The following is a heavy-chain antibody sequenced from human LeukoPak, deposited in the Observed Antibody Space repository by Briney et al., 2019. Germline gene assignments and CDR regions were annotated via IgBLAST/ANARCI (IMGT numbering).Heavy chain of an antibody. J-gene: IGHJ6*03. Sequence: SETLSLTCTVSGGSISSSSYYWGWIRQPPGKGLEWIGYIYYSGSTNYNPSLKSRVTISVDTSKNQFSLKLSSVTAADTAVYYCARRAQSSYDFWSGYYTSYYYYYMDVWGKGTTVTVSS. D-gene: IGHD3-3*01. CDR3: ARRAQSSYDFWSGYYTSYYYYYMDV. V-gene: IGHV4-61*05. CDR2: IYYSGST. CDR1: GGSISSSSYY.